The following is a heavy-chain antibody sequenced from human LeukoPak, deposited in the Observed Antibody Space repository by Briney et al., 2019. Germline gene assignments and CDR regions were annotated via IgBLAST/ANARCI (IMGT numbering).Heavy chain of an antibody. J-gene: IGHJ4*02. Sequence: GASVKVSCKASGYTFTSYDINWVRQATGQGLEWMGWMNPNSGNTGYAQKFQGRVTMTRNTSISTAYMELSSLRSEDTAVCYCARGDRQAGGSYGNWGQGTLVTVSS. CDR1: GYTFTSYD. V-gene: IGHV1-8*01. CDR3: ARGDRQAGGSYGN. D-gene: IGHD1-26*01. CDR2: MNPNSGNT.